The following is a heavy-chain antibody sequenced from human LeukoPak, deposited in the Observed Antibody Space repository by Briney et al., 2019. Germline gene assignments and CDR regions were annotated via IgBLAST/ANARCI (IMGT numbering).Heavy chain of an antibody. CDR1: GGSFSGYY. Sequence: IPSESLSLTCAVDGGSFSGYYWSWIRQPPGKGLEWIGEINHSRSTNYNPSLKSRVTISVGTSKNQFSLKLSSVTAADTAVYYCAREHGYYFDYWGQGTLVTVSS. CDR2: INHSRST. CDR3: AREHGYYFDY. J-gene: IGHJ4*02. D-gene: IGHD3-10*01. V-gene: IGHV4-34*01.